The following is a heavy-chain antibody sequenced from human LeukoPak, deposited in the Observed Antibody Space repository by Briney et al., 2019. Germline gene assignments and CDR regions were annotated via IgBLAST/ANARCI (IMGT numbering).Heavy chain of an antibody. D-gene: IGHD1-26*01. V-gene: IGHV3-7*01. J-gene: IGHJ4*02. Sequence: GGSLRLSCAASGFTFSSYWMSWVRQAPGKGLEGVANIKQDGSEKYYVDSVKGRFTISRENAKNSLYLQMNSLRAEDTAVYYCARGGVRGATGRFDYWGQGTLVTVSS. CDR2: IKQDGSEK. CDR1: GFTFSSYW. CDR3: ARGGVRGATGRFDY.